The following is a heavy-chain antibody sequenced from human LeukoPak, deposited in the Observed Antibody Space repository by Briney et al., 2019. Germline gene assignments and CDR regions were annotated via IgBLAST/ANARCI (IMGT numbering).Heavy chain of an antibody. CDR3: AGCYGSDLDY. J-gene: IGHJ4*02. D-gene: IGHD3-10*01. CDR2: INHSRST. CDR1: GGSFSGYY. V-gene: IGHV4-34*01. Sequence: SETLSLTCAVYGGSFSGYYWSWIRQPPGKGLEWIGEINHSRSTNYNPSLKSRVTISVDTSKNQFSLKLSSVTAADTAVYYCAGCYGSDLDYWGQGTLVTVSS.